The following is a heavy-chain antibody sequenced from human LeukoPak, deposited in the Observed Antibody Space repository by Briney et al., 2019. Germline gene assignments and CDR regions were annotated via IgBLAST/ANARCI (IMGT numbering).Heavy chain of an antibody. CDR3: ARSGYSYGADAFDI. Sequence: ASETLSLTCTVSGGSISSYYWSWIRQPPGKGLEWIGYIYYSGSTNYNPSLKSRVTTSLDTSKTQFSLKLSSVTAADTAVYYCARSGYSYGADAFDIWGQGTMVTVSS. CDR1: GGSISSYY. J-gene: IGHJ3*02. D-gene: IGHD5-18*01. V-gene: IGHV4-59*01. CDR2: IYYSGST.